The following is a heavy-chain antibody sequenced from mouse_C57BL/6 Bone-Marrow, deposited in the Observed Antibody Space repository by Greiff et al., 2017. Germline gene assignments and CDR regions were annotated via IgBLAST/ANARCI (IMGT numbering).Heavy chain of an antibody. D-gene: IGHD4-1*01. CDR2: INPSNGGT. Sequence: VQLQQPGTELVKPGASVKLSCKASGYTFTSYWMHWVKQRPGQGLEWIGNINPSNGGTTYNEKFKSKATLTVDKSSSTAYMQLSSLTSEDSAVYYCARLLTGTYWYFDVWGTGTTVTVSS. V-gene: IGHV1-53*01. CDR1: GYTFTSYW. CDR3: ARLLTGTYWYFDV. J-gene: IGHJ1*03.